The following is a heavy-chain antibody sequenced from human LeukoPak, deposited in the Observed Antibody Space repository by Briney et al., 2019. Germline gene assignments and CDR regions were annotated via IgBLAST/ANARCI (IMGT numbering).Heavy chain of an antibody. D-gene: IGHD1-26*01. J-gene: IGHJ4*02. CDR2: IKSKTDGGTT. Sequence: GGSLRLSCAASGFTFSSYSMNWVRQAPGKGLEWVGRIKSKTDGGTTDYAAPVKGRFTISRDDSKNTLYLQMNSLKTEDTAVYYCTTRGGSFSIFDYWGQGTLVSVSP. CDR3: TTRGGSFSIFDY. V-gene: IGHV3-15*01. CDR1: GFTFSSYS.